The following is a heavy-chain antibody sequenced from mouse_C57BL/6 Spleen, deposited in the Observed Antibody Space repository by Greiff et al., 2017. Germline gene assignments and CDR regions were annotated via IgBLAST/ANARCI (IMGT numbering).Heavy chain of an antibody. CDR3: AREVEISTMVATEFSYAMDY. D-gene: IGHD2-2*01. CDR1: GYAFSSSW. V-gene: IGHV1-82*01. CDR2: IYPGDGGT. Sequence: QVQLQQSGPELVKPGASVKISCKASGYAFSSSWMNWVKQRPGKGLEWIGRIYPGDGGTNYNGKFKGKATLTADKSSSAAYMQLSSLTSEDSAVYFCAREVEISTMVATEFSYAMDYWGQGTSVTVSS. J-gene: IGHJ4*01.